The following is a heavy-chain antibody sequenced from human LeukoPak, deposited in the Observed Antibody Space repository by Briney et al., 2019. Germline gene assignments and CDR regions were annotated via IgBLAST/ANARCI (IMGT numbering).Heavy chain of an antibody. J-gene: IGHJ3*02. CDR3: AKGAGSSSWFGAFDI. V-gene: IGHV3-23*01. CDR2: ISGSGGST. Sequence: GGSLRLSCAGSGFTFSSYAMSWVRQAPGKGLEWVSGISGSGGSTYYAVPVKGRFTISRDNSKSTLYLQMNSLRAEDTAVYYCAKGAGSSSWFGAFDIWGQGTMVTVSS. D-gene: IGHD6-13*01. CDR1: GFTFSSYA.